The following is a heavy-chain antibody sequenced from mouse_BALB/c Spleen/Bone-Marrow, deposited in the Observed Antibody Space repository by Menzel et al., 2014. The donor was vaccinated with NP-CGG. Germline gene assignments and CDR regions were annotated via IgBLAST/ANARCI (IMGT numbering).Heavy chain of an antibody. V-gene: IGHV3-1*02. Sequence: VQLQQSGPVLVKPSQSLSLTCTVTAYSITSGYGWHWIRQFPGNKLEWMGYIHYSGSTHYNPSLKSRISITRDTSKNQFFLQLNSVTTEGTATYYCAREARTTARFAYWGQGTLVTVSA. D-gene: IGHD1-2*01. CDR2: IHYSGST. CDR3: AREARTTARFAY. CDR1: AYSITSGYG. J-gene: IGHJ3*01.